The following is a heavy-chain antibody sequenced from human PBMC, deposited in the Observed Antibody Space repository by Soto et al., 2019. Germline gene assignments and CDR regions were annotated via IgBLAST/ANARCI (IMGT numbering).Heavy chain of an antibody. J-gene: IGHJ6*02. CDR2: INSGNGDT. CDR1: GYIFTSYV. V-gene: IGHV1-3*01. Sequence: QVQLVQSGAEVKKPGASVRVSCKTSGYIFTSYVIHWVRQAPGQRLEWMGWINSGNGDTKYSQNFQGKVTITKDTPARTAYMEVNSLRSEDTTVYYCARSSSGWPNDPRYGLDVWGQGTTVTVSS. CDR3: ARSSSGWPNDPRYGLDV. D-gene: IGHD6-19*01.